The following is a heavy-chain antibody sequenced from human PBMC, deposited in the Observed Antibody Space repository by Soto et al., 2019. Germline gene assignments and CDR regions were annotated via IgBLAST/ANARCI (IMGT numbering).Heavy chain of an antibody. J-gene: IGHJ4*02. CDR2: ISSNGGST. CDR1: GFTFSSYA. D-gene: IGHD3-22*01. CDR3: VKDYYDSSGRARFDY. V-gene: IGHV3-64D*06. Sequence: PGWSLRLSCSASGFTFSSYAMHWVRQAPGKGLEYVSAISSNGGSTYYADSVKGRFTISRDNSKNTLYLQMSSLRAEDTAVYYCVKDYYDSSGRARFDYWGQGTLVTVSS.